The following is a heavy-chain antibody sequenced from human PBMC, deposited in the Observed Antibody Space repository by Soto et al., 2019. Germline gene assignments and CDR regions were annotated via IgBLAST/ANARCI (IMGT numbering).Heavy chain of an antibody. D-gene: IGHD3-22*01. CDR2: IRNKASGGTT. J-gene: IGHJ4*02. Sequence: EVQLVESGGGLVEPGGSLTLSCAGSGFVFSSAWMNWVRQAPARGLEWVGHIRNKASGGTTDYAAPVQGRFTISRDDSKNALYLQMNSLKTEDTAVYYCTTDLGYYYNHHGYWGQGALVTVSS. CDR1: GFVFSSAW. CDR3: TTDLGYYYNHHGY. V-gene: IGHV3-15*07.